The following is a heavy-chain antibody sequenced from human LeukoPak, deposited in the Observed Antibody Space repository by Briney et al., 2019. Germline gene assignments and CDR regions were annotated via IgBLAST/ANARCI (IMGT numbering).Heavy chain of an antibody. D-gene: IGHD2-2*01. CDR3: ARQVSCDTPTCYAGMPPDY. J-gene: IGHJ4*02. CDR2: ISGSDGST. V-gene: IGHV3-23*01. CDR1: GFTFSRYA. Sequence: GGSLRLSCAASGFTFSRYAMSWVRQTPEKGLEWVSVISGSDGSTYYADSVRGRFTISRDDSGNTLFLQMNSLRAEDTAVYYCARQVSCDTPTCYAGMPPDYWGQGTLVTVSS.